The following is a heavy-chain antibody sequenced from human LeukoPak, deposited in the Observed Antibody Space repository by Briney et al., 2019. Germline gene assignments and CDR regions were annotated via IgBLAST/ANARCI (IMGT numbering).Heavy chain of an antibody. CDR1: GFPFSNFW. D-gene: IGHD2-21*02. CDR3: TSWGDTTAEYFQR. J-gene: IGHJ1*01. CDR2: IYGDGSFT. Sequence: GALSLSCAASGFPFSNFWMHWVRQAPGKGLVWVALIYGDGSFTRYADSVKGRFTITRDNAKNTVYLQMNSLRVEDTAVYYCTSWGDTTAEYFQRWGQGTLVTVSS. V-gene: IGHV3-74*01.